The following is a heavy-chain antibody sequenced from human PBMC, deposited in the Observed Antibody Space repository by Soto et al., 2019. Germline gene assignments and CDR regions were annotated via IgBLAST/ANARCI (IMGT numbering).Heavy chain of an antibody. Sequence: SGPTLVNPTQTLTLTCTFSGFSLSTSGMCVSWIRQPPGKALEWLALIDWDDDKYYSTSLKTRLTISKDTSKNQVVLTMTNMDPVDTATYYCARISSAYYYDSSGSYAFDLWGQGTMVTVSS. CDR3: ARISSAYYYDSSGSYAFDL. CDR1: GFSLSTSGMC. V-gene: IGHV2-70*01. CDR2: IDWDDDK. D-gene: IGHD3-22*01. J-gene: IGHJ3*01.